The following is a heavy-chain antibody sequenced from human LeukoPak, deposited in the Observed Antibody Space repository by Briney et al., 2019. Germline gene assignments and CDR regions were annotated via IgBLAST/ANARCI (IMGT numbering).Heavy chain of an antibody. CDR2: INPNSGGT. Sequence: GASVKVSCKASGYTFTGYYMHWVRQALGQGLEWMGWINPNSGGTNYAQKFQGRVTMTRDTSISTAYIELTRLRSDDTAVYYCARVKGPGSPLFDYWGQGTLVTVSS. V-gene: IGHV1-2*02. CDR3: ARVKGPGSPLFDY. D-gene: IGHD3-10*01. J-gene: IGHJ4*02. CDR1: GYTFTGYY.